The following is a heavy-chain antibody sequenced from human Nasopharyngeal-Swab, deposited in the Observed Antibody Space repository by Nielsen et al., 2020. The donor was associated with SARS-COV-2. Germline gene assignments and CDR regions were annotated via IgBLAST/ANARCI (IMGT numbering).Heavy chain of an antibody. CDR1: GGSLSGSY. V-gene: IGHV4-34*01. Sequence: SETLSLTCAVYGGSLSGSYWSWIRQSPGKGLEWIGEVNHSGSTNYNPSLKSRVTISVDTSKNQFSLKMRSVTVADTAVYFCANWGHAFDIWGQGKMVTVSS. CDR3: ANWGHAFDI. D-gene: IGHD3-16*01. J-gene: IGHJ3*02. CDR2: VNHSGST.